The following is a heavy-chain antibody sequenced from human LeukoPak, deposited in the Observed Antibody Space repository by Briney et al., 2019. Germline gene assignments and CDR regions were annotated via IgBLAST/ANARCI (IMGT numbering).Heavy chain of an antibody. D-gene: IGHD5-12*01. CDR3: ARGYSGYFYY. CDR2: IDGDGSST. V-gene: IGHV3-74*01. J-gene: IGHJ4*02. Sequence: GGSLRLSCAASGFTFNSYWMHWVRQTPGKGLVWVSRIDGDGSSTNYADSVKGRFTISRDNAKNTLYLQMNSLRAEDTAVYYCARGYSGYFYYWGQGTLVTVSS. CDR1: GFTFNSYW.